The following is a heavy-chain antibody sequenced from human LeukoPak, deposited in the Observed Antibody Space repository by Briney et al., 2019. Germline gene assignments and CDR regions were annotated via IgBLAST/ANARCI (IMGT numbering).Heavy chain of an antibody. CDR1: GFTFSSYG. CDR3: AKVPYGAVANYYFDY. V-gene: IGHV3-30*18. Sequence: PGGSLRLSCAASGFTFSSYGMHWVRQAPGKGLEWVAVISYDGSNKYYADSVKGRFTISRDNSKNTLYLQMNSLRAEDTAVYYCAKVPYGAVANYYFDYWGQGTLVTVSS. CDR2: ISYDGSNK. J-gene: IGHJ4*02. D-gene: IGHD6-19*01.